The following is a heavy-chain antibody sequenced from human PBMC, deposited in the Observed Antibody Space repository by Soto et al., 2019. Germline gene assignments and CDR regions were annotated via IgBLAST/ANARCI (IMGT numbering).Heavy chain of an antibody. Sequence: GGSLRLSCAASGFTFSNYAMSWVRQAPGKGLEWVSGISVSGGSTYYADSVKGRFTISRDNSKNTLFLQMNSLRAEDTAVYYCAKHQGYSGYERQNWFDPWGQGTLVTVSS. V-gene: IGHV3-23*01. D-gene: IGHD5-12*01. CDR2: ISVSGGST. J-gene: IGHJ5*02. CDR3: AKHQGYSGYERQNWFDP. CDR1: GFTFSNYA.